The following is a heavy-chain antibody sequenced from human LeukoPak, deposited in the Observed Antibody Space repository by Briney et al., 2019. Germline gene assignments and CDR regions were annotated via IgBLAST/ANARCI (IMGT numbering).Heavy chain of an antibody. D-gene: IGHD6-13*01. V-gene: IGHV3-23*01. J-gene: IGHJ4*02. Sequence: GGSLRLSCAASGFIFGTSAMSWVRQAPGKGPEWVSTFGRSGSDTYYSDSVKGRFTIFRDNSKNTLYLQMNSLRDEDTAVYYCAKGSLGSWYYFDYWGQGTLVTVSS. CDR1: GFIFGTSA. CDR2: FGRSGSDT. CDR3: AKGSLGSWYYFDY.